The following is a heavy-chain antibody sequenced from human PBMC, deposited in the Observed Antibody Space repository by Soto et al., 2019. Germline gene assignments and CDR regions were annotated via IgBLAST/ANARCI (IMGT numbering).Heavy chain of an antibody. D-gene: IGHD4-17*01. V-gene: IGHV4-59*01. Sequence: SETLSLTCTVSGGSISSYYWSWIRQPPGKGLEWIGYIYYSGSTNYNPSLKSRVTISVDTSKNQFSLKLSSVTAVDTAVYYCARDSTGDAFDIWGQGTMVTVSS. J-gene: IGHJ3*02. CDR1: GGSISSYY. CDR2: IYYSGST. CDR3: ARDSTGDAFDI.